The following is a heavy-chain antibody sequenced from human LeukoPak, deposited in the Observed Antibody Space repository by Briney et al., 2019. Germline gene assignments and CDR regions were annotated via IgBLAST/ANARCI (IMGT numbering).Heavy chain of an antibody. J-gene: IGHJ6*02. V-gene: IGHV3-13*01. D-gene: IGHD6-13*01. CDR2: IGTAGDT. Sequence: GGSLRLSCEASGITFSTSDMHWVRQAPGKGLEWVSVIGTAGDTYYADSVKGRFTISRENAKNSLYLQMNSLRAGDTAVYYCARGSVRVGMDIWGQGTTVTVSS. CDR1: GITFSTSD. CDR3: ARGSVRVGMDI.